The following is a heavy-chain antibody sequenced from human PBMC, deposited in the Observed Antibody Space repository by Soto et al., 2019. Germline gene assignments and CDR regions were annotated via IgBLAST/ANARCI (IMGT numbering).Heavy chain of an antibody. V-gene: IGHV5-51*01. CDR2: IYPGDSDT. Sequence: GESLKISCKGSGYGFTSYWIGWVRQMPGKGLEWMGIIYPGDSDTRYSPSFQGQVTISADKSISTAYLQWSSLKASDTAMYYCARPKDFVDYYYSLDVWGQGTTVTVSS. D-gene: IGHD6-6*01. CDR3: ARPKDFVDYYYSLDV. CDR1: GYGFTSYW. J-gene: IGHJ6*02.